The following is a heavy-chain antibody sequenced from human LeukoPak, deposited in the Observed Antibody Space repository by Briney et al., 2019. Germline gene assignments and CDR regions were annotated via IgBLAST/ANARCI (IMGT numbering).Heavy chain of an antibody. CDR1: GFTVSSNY. CDR2: IYSGGST. J-gene: IGHJ4*02. D-gene: IGHD4-23*01. CDR3: AKDFGGQGNFDY. V-gene: IGHV3-66*01. Sequence: GGSLRLSCAASGFTVSSNYMSWVRQAPGKGLEWVSVIYSGGSTYYADSVKGRFTISRDNSKNTVYLQMNSLRAEDTAVYYCAKDFGGQGNFDYWGQGTLVTVSS.